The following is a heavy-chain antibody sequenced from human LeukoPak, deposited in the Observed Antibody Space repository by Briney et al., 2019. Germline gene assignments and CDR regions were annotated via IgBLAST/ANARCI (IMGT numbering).Heavy chain of an antibody. CDR3: ARGQGPGGSVGTDY. Sequence: SETLSLTCAVYGGSFSGYYWSWIPQPPGNGLEWIGEINHSGSTYYNPSLTSRLTLSLDTYNNQFSLKLSSVTAADAAVYYCARGQGPGGSVGTDYWGQGTLVTVSS. D-gene: IGHD3-16*01. CDR1: GGSFSGYY. V-gene: IGHV4-34*01. J-gene: IGHJ4*02. CDR2: INHSGST.